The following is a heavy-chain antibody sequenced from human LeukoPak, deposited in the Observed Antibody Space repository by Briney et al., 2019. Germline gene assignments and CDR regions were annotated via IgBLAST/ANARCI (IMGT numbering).Heavy chain of an antibody. Sequence: PGGSLRLSCAASTFTFNNYAMHWVRQAPGKWLEWVAVILYDGTVKYYGDSVKGRFTISRDNSNNMLYLQMNSLRPEDTAVYFCARDIRGPTGFDSSGRDTLDYWGQGTLVTVSS. CDR2: ILYDGTVK. D-gene: IGHD3-22*01. J-gene: IGHJ4*02. CDR3: ARDIRGPTGFDSSGRDTLDY. V-gene: IGHV3-30*04. CDR1: TFTFNNYA.